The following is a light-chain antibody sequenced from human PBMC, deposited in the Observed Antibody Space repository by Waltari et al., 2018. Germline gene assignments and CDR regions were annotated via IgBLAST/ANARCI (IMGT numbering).Light chain of an antibody. CDR3: QAWDSNTFWV. CDR2: QDS. CDR1: QLGDTN. Sequence: SYELTQPPSVSVSPGPTASPTSPGAQLGDTNVCWYQQKPGQSPVLVMYQDSKRPSGIPERISGSNSGNTATLTISGTQAMDEADYYCQAWDSNTFWVFGGGTKLTVL. J-gene: IGLJ3*02. V-gene: IGLV3-1*01.